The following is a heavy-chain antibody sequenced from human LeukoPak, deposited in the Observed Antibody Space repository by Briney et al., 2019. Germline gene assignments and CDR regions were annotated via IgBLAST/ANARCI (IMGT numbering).Heavy chain of an antibody. CDR2: INHSGST. Sequence: PSETLSLTCAVYGGSFSGYYWSWIRQPPGKGLEWIGEINHSGSTNYNPSLKSRVTISVDTSKNQFSLKLSSVAAADTAVYYCARGGSSDYVWGSYNYFDCWGQGTLVTVSS. V-gene: IGHV4-34*01. D-gene: IGHD3-16*01. CDR1: GGSFSGYY. CDR3: ARGGSSDYVWGSYNYFDC. J-gene: IGHJ4*02.